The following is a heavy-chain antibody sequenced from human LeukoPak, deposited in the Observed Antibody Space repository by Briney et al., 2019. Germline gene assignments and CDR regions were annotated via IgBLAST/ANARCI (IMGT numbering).Heavy chain of an antibody. D-gene: IGHD3-10*01. Sequence: PSETLSLTCAVSGGSISSSSYYWGWIRQPPGKGLEWIGSIYYSGSTYYNPSLKSRVTISVDTSKNQFSLKLSSVTAADTAVYYCASPYGSGSYYKNYMDVWGKGTTVTISS. J-gene: IGHJ6*03. CDR3: ASPYGSGSYYKNYMDV. V-gene: IGHV4-39*07. CDR2: IYYSGST. CDR1: GGSISSSSYY.